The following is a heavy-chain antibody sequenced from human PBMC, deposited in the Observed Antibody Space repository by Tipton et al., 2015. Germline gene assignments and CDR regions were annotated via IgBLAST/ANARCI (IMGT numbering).Heavy chain of an antibody. Sequence: TLSLTCTVSGGSSSVEHWNWIRQPPGKGLEWIAYMFYKGNTYYSPSLKSRVTISLDTSKNQFSLKLTSVTAADTAVYFCARAATWSPSSCWYFDYWGKGILVTVSS. V-gene: IGHV4-59*01. J-gene: IGHJ4*02. CDR1: GGSSSVEH. D-gene: IGHD6-13*01. CDR3: ARAATWSPSSCWYFDY. CDR2: MFYKGNT.